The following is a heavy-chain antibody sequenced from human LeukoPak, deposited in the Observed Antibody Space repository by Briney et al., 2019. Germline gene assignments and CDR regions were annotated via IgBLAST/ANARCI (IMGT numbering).Heavy chain of an antibody. CDR3: ARDLYYYDSSGYSEGAFDI. CDR2: IYYSGST. Sequence: SETLSLTCTVSGGSISSYYWSWIRQPPGKGLEWIGYIYYSGSTNYNPSLKSRVTISVDTSKNQFSLKLSSVTAADTAVYYCARDLYYYDSSGYSEGAFDIWGQGTMVTVSS. V-gene: IGHV4-59*01. D-gene: IGHD3-22*01. CDR1: GGSISSYY. J-gene: IGHJ3*02.